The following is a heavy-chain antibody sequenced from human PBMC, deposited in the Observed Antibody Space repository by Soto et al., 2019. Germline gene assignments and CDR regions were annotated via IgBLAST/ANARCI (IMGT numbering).Heavy chain of an antibody. D-gene: IGHD2-2*01. Sequence: GGSLILSCAACGFTFSSYCMHWVRQAPGKGLEWVAVIWYDGSNKYYADSVKGRFTISRDNSKNTLYLQMNSLRAEDTAVYYCAREGHSTRAFDIWGQGTMVTVSS. V-gene: IGHV3-33*01. J-gene: IGHJ3*02. CDR3: AREGHSTRAFDI. CDR2: IWYDGSNK. CDR1: GFTFSSYC.